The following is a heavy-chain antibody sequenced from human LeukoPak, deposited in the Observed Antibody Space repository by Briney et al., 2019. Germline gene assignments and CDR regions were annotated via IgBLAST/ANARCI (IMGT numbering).Heavy chain of an antibody. CDR3: AREPPDYRNWFDP. Sequence: ASVKVSCKASGYTFTSYAIHWVGQAPGQRLEWMGWIIADNGDTEYSQKFRGRVTFTRDTSATTAYMELSSLRSEDMAVYYCAREPPDYRNWFDPWGQGTLVTVSS. CDR1: GYTFTSYA. J-gene: IGHJ5*02. D-gene: IGHD4-11*01. CDR2: IIADNGDT. V-gene: IGHV1-3*01.